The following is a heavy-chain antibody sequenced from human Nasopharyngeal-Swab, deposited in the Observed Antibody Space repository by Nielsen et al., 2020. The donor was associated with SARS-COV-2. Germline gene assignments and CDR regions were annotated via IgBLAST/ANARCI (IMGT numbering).Heavy chain of an antibody. J-gene: IGHJ3*02. V-gene: IGHV3-23*01. CDR1: GFTFSSYA. CDR3: AREGIDAFDI. Sequence: GGSLRLSCAASGFTFSSYAMTWVRQAPGKGLEWVSSISVNGASTYYAGSVKGRFTISRDNSRNTLYLQMSSLRAEDTATYYCAREGIDAFDIWGQGTMVTVSS. D-gene: IGHD2/OR15-2a*01. CDR2: ISVNGAST.